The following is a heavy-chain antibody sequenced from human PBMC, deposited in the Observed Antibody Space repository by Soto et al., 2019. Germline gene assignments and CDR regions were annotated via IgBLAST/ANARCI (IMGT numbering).Heavy chain of an antibody. Sequence: PVGPLILSCAAAGFTFSDYCVSLIRQAQGKGLEWVSYISSSSSYTNYADSVKGRFTISRDNAKNSLYLQMNSLRAEDTAVYYCARDGHFYDFGGAKSYYNTGMAFRGKGTTVPVS. J-gene: IGHJ6*04. V-gene: IGHV3-11*06. D-gene: IGHD3-3*01. CDR3: ARDGHFYDFGGAKSYYNTGMAF. CDR2: ISSSSSYT. CDR1: GFTFSDYC.